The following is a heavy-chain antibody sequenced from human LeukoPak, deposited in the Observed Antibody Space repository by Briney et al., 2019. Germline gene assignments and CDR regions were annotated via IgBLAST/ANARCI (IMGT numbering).Heavy chain of an antibody. J-gene: IGHJ4*02. CDR3: AKDLRDSSGYYVY. Sequence: GGSLRLSWAASGFTFSSYAMSWVRQAPGKGLEWVSAISGSGGSTYYADSVKGRFTISRDNSKNTLYLQMNSLRAEDTAVYYCAKDLRDSSGYYVYWGQGTLVTVSS. CDR1: GFTFSSYA. CDR2: ISGSGGST. D-gene: IGHD3-22*01. V-gene: IGHV3-23*01.